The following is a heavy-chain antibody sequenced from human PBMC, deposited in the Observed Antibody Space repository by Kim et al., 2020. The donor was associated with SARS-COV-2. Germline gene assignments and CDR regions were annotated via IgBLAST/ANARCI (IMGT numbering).Heavy chain of an antibody. V-gene: IGHV3-23*01. CDR3: AKDGYYYGSGTSYFDY. D-gene: IGHD3-10*01. J-gene: IGHJ4*02. Sequence: SRKVRSTITRDNSRNPLYMQMNSLRAEDTAVYYCAKDGYYYGSGTSYFDYWGQGTLVTVSS.